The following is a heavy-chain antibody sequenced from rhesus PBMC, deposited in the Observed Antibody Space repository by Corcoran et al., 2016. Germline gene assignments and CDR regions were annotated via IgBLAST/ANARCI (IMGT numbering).Heavy chain of an antibody. CDR3: ARDDDMWTGDTQKYFDY. D-gene: IGHD3-3*01. CDR2: IYGSSGGT. V-gene: IGHV4S7*01. J-gene: IGHJ4*01. Sequence: QVQLQESGPGLVKPSETLSLTCAVSGGSISDSYYWTWLRQPPGKGLEGIGNIYGSSGGTPYNPSLKIRVTSSKDTSKNQFSLKLSSVTAADTAGYYCARDDDMWTGDTQKYFDYWGQGVLVTVSS. CDR1: GGSISDSYY.